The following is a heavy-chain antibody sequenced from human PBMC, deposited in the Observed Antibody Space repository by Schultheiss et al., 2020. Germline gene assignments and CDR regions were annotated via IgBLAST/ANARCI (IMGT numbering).Heavy chain of an antibody. CDR2: IYYSGST. D-gene: IGHD2-15*01. J-gene: IGHJ5*02. V-gene: IGHV4-39*01. CDR1: GGSISSGDYY. Sequence: SQTLSLTCTVSGGSISSGDYYWSWIRQPPGKGLEWIGSIYYSGSTYYNPSLKSRVTISVDTSKNQFSLKLSSVTAADTAVYYCARHVPWVVAATPPSNWFDPWGQGTLVTVSS. CDR3: ARHVPWVVAATPPSNWFDP.